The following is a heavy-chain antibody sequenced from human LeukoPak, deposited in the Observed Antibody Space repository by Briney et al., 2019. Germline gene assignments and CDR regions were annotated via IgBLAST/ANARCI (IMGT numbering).Heavy chain of an antibody. J-gene: IGHJ4*02. CDR1: GGSISSYY. D-gene: IGHD3-22*01. CDR2: IYTSGST. CDR3: ASDRNYYDSSGYLFDY. V-gene: IGHV4-4*07. Sequence: KSSETLSLTCTVSGGSISSYYWSWIRQPAGKGLEWIGRIYTSGSTNYNPSLKSRVTMSVDTSKNQFSLKLSSVTAADTAVYYCASDRNYYDSSGYLFDYWGQGTLVTVSS.